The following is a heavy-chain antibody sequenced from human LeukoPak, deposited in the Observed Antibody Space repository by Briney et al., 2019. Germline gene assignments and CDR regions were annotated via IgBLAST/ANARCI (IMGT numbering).Heavy chain of an antibody. D-gene: IGHD2-8*01. J-gene: IGHJ4*02. CDR1: GFTLNSYW. V-gene: IGHV3-7*01. Sequence: GGSLRLSCVASGFTLNSYWMNWVRQSPGKGLEWVAIIKQDGSEKYYVDSVKGRFTISRDNAKNSVYLQMNSLRAEDTAVYYCARGNGFVIDYWGQGTLVTVSS. CDR3: ARGNGFVIDY. CDR2: IKQDGSEK.